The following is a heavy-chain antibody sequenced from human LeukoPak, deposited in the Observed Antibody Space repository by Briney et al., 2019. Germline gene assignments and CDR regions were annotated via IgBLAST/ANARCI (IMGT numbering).Heavy chain of an antibody. V-gene: IGHV3-53*01. CDR1: GFTVSSNY. D-gene: IGHD5-12*01. Sequence: GGSLRLSCAASGFTVSSNYMSWVRQAPGKGLEWVSVIYSGGSTHYADSVKGRFTISRDNSKNTLYLQMNSLRAEDTAVYYCARIAYSGYDFRGGADYWGQGTLVTVSS. CDR3: ARIAYSGYDFRGGADY. J-gene: IGHJ4*02. CDR2: IYSGGST.